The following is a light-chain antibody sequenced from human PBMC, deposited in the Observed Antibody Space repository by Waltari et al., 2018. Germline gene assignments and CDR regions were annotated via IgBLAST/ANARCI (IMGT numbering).Light chain of an antibody. V-gene: IGKV3-20*01. Sequence: EIVLTQSPGTLSLSPGERATLSCRASQSVSRALAWYQQKPGQAPRLLIYAASSRATGMPDRVSGRGSGTDFSLTLSRLEPEDFAVYYCQHYVRLPVTFGQGTKVEIK. CDR2: AAS. CDR1: QSVSRA. CDR3: QHYVRLPVT. J-gene: IGKJ1*01.